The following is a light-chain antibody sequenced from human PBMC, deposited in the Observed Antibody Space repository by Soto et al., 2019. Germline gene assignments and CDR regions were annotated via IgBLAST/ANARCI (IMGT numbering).Light chain of an antibody. CDR2: DGS. Sequence: EIVLTQSPATLSLSPGERATLSCRASQSVSSYLAWYQQKPGQAPRLLIYDGSNRATGIPARFSGSGYGTDFTLTISSLEPEDFAVYYCQHRTDWPLTFGGGTKVEIK. J-gene: IGKJ4*01. CDR3: QHRTDWPLT. V-gene: IGKV3-11*01. CDR1: QSVSSY.